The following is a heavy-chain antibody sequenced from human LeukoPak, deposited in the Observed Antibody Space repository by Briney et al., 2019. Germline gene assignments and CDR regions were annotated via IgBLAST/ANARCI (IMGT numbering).Heavy chain of an antibody. D-gene: IGHD5-12*01. Sequence: SETLSLTCTVSGGSISSYYWSWIRQPPGKGLEWIGYIYSSGSTNYNPSLKSRVTISVDTSKNQFSLKLSSVTAADAAVYYCARLRWLSSLSAFDIWGQGTMVTVSS. CDR3: ARLRWLSSLSAFDI. CDR1: GGSISSYY. J-gene: IGHJ3*02. V-gene: IGHV4-59*12. CDR2: IYSSGST.